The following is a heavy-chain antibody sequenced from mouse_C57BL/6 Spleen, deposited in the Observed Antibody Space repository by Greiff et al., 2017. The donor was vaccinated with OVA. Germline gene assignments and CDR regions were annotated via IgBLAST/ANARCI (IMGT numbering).Heavy chain of an antibody. D-gene: IGHD2-3*01. J-gene: IGHJ4*01. V-gene: IGHV1-50*01. CDR3: ARGGFDGTYAMDY. CDR2: IDPSDSYT. CDR1: GYTFTSYW. Sequence: VQLQQPGAELVKPGASVKLSCKASGYTFTSYWMQWVKQRPGQGLEWIGEIDPSDSYTNYNQKFKGKATLTVDTSSSTAYMQLSSLTSEDSAVYYCARGGFDGTYAMDYWGQGTSVTVSS.